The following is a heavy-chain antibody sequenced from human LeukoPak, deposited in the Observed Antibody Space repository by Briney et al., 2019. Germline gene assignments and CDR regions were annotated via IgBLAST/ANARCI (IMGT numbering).Heavy chain of an antibody. D-gene: IGHD2-2*01. CDR3: ARASYCSSTSCYLPSDY. CDR1: GFTFSSYS. Sequence: GSLRLSCAASGFTFSSYSMNWVRQAPGKGLEWVSYISSSSSTIYYADSVKGRFTTSRDNANNSLYLQMNSLRDEDTAVYYCARASYCSSTSCYLPSDYWGQGTLVTVSS. J-gene: IGHJ4*02. V-gene: IGHV3-48*02. CDR2: ISSSSSTI.